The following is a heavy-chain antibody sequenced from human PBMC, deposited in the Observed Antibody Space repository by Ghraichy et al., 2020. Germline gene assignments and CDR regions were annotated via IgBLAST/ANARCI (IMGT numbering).Heavy chain of an antibody. V-gene: IGHV3-23*01. CDR1: GFTFSSFG. CDR3: AKRTSYSSSPYFDN. J-gene: IGHJ4*02. CDR2: ISDDGRST. D-gene: IGHD6-6*01. Sequence: GSLRLSCAASGFTFSSFGMNWVRQAPGKGLEWVSSISDDGRSTYYADSVKGRFTVSRDNSKNTLYLQMNSLRAEDTAAYYCAKRTSYSSSPYFDNWGQGTLVTVSS.